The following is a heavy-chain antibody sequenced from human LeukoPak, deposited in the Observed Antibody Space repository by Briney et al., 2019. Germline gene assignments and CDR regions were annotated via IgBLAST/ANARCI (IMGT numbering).Heavy chain of an antibody. CDR1: TFTFSNSY. J-gene: IGHJ4*02. CDR2: ISSNAGTI. CDR3: ARTIGTGPLGHFDY. Sequence: GGSLRLSCVASTFTFSNSYMSWIRQAPGKGLEWISYISSNAGTIFYADSVEGRFTVSRDNTKNSLYLQMNALRADDTAVYYCARTIGTGPLGHFDYWGQGTLVTVSS. V-gene: IGHV3-11*01. D-gene: IGHD3/OR15-3a*01.